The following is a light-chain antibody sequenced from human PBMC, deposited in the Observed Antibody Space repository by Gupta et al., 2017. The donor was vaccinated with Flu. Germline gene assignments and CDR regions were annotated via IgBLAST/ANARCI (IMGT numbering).Light chain of an antibody. J-gene: IGKJ2*01. V-gene: IGKV3-15*01. Sequence: EIVMTQSPGTLSVSPGEGATLPCRASRSSSSNLAWYQQRPGQAPRLLIHTASTRATGIPAMFSGSGSGTDFTRTISSVQSEDFAVYYCQQYNLWYTFGQGTKLEIK. CDR1: RSSSSN. CDR3: QQYNLWYT. CDR2: TAS.